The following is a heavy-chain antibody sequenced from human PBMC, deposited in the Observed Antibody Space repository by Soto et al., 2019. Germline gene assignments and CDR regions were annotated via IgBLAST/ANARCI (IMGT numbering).Heavy chain of an antibody. J-gene: IGHJ5*02. Sequence: PSETLSLTCTVSGGSISSSYWTWIRQPPGKGLEWIGYIYYSGSTNHNPSLKSRVTISVDTSKNQFSLKLSSVTAADTAVYYCARVNDFWTGYYSTNWFDPWGQGTLVTVSS. D-gene: IGHD3-3*01. CDR3: ARVNDFWTGYYSTNWFDP. CDR1: GGSISSSY. CDR2: IYYSGST. V-gene: IGHV4-59*01.